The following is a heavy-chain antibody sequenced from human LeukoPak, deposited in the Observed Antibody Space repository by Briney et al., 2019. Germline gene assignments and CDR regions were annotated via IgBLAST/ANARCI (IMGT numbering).Heavy chain of an antibody. CDR2: IYYSGST. Sequence: SETLSLTCTVSGGSISSYYWSWIRQPPGKGLEWIGYIYYSGSTNYIPSLKSRVTISVDTSNNHFSLRLSSVTAADTAVYYCARDRLAGDSLFDYWGQGTLVTVSS. J-gene: IGHJ4*02. CDR3: ARDRLAGDSLFDY. CDR1: GGSISSYY. D-gene: IGHD7-27*01. V-gene: IGHV4-59*12.